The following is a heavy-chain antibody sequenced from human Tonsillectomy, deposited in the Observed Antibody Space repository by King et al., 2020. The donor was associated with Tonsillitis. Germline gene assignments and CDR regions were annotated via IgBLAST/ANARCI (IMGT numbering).Heavy chain of an antibody. J-gene: IGHJ4*02. Sequence: QLVQSGAEVKKPGESLRISCKGSGYSFTSYWISWVRQMPGKGLEWMGRIDPSDSYTNYSPSFQGHVTISADKSISTAYLQWSSLKASDTAMYYCARVYCSSTSCHRCDYWGQGTLVTVSS. D-gene: IGHD2-2*01. CDR1: GYSFTSYW. CDR3: ARVYCSSTSCHRCDY. CDR2: IDPSDSYT. V-gene: IGHV5-10-1*01.